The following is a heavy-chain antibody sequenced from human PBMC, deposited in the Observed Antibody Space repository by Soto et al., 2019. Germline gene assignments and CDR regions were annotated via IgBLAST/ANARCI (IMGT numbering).Heavy chain of an antibody. V-gene: IGHV1-46*01. Sequence: QVQLMQSGTEVKEPGASVNLSCKASGYTFSSFYIHWVRQAPGQGLEWVGIMNPSGDRTNYAQNFQGRVTITRDTATSTVYMEQSSLRSEDTAVYYCARGRGYSGDDLQEDGFDVWGQGTMVTVS. CDR2: MNPSGDRT. J-gene: IGHJ3*01. CDR1: GYTFSSFY. CDR3: ARGRGYSGDDLQEDGFDV. D-gene: IGHD5-12*01.